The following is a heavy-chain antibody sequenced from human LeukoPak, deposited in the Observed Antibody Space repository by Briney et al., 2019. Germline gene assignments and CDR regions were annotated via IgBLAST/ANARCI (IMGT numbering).Heavy chain of an antibody. D-gene: IGHD4-17*01. J-gene: IGHJ3*02. CDR3: ARDQASYYGDSVGAFDI. CDR2: IYYSGST. Sequence: SETLSLTCTVSGYSISSGYYWSWIRQHPGKGLEWIGYIYYSGSTYYNPSLKSRVTISVDTSKNQFSLKLSSVTAADTAVYYCARDQASYYGDSVGAFDIWGQGTMVTVSS. CDR1: GYSISSGYY. V-gene: IGHV4-31*03.